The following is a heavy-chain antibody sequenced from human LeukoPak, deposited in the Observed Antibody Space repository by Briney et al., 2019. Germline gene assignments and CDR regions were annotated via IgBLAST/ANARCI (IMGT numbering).Heavy chain of an antibody. Sequence: SETLSLTCTVSGGSISSHYWSWIRQPPGKGLEWIGYIYYSGSTNYDPSLKSRVTIPVDTSKNQFSLKLSSVTAADTAVYYCARTYCSSTSCYTDWFDPWGQGTLVTVSS. J-gene: IGHJ5*02. CDR2: IYYSGST. D-gene: IGHD2-2*02. CDR1: GGSISSHY. V-gene: IGHV4-59*11. CDR3: ARTYCSSTSCYTDWFDP.